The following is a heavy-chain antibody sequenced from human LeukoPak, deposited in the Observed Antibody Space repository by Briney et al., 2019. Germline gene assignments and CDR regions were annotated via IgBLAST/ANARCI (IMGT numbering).Heavy chain of an antibody. J-gene: IGHJ4*02. CDR2: IYYTGNT. CDR1: GVSISSSNSY. D-gene: IGHD6-19*01. Sequence: KPSETLSLTCTVSGVSISSSNSYWGWIRQPPGKGLEWIGSIYYTGNTYYNASLKSRVTISIDTSKNQISLRLTSVTATDTAMYYCARPVTARGGSGWPQHIDYWGQGTLVSVSS. CDR3: ARPVTARGGSGWPQHIDY. V-gene: IGHV4-39*01.